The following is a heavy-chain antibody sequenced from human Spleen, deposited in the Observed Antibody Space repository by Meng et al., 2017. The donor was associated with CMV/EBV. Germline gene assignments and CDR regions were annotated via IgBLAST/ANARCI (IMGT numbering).Heavy chain of an antibody. CDR3: ARIKSSYSNYGEVFDY. V-gene: IGHV3-30*02. CDR2: IRYDEKTK. Sequence: GESLKISCATSGLNFKIYGMHWVRQLPGKGLEWVAFIRYDEKTKYYADSVKGRFTISRDNSKNTVYLQMNSLRTEDTAMYYCARIKSSYSNYGEVFDYWGQGTLVTVSS. J-gene: IGHJ4*02. D-gene: IGHD4-11*01. CDR1: GLNFKIYG.